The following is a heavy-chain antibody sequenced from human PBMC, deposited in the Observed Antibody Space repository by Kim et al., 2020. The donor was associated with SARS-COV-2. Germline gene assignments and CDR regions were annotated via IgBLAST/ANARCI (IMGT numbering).Heavy chain of an antibody. J-gene: IGHJ4*02. Sequence: YYADSVKRRFTISRDNSKNSLYLQMNSLRTEDTALYYCAKDISPIWDYVDYWGQGTLVTVSS. V-gene: IGHV3-43*01. CDR3: AKDISPIWDYVDY. D-gene: IGHD2-21*01.